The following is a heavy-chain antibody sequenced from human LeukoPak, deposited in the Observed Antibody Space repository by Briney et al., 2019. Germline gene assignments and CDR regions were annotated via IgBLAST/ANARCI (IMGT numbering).Heavy chain of an antibody. Sequence: GGSLRLSCAASGFSFDDYGMSWVRQAPGQGLEWVSGINWNGGSTGYADSVKGRFTISRDNAKNSLYLQMNRLRDEDSAVYYCAREGFYSGNDRWGQGTLVTVSS. CDR1: GFSFDDYG. D-gene: IGHD5-12*01. J-gene: IGHJ4*02. V-gene: IGHV3-20*04. CDR3: AREGFYSGNDR. CDR2: INWNGGST.